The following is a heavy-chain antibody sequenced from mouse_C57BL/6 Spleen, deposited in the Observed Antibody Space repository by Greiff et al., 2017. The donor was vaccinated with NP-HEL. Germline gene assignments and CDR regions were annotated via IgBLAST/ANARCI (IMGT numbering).Heavy chain of an antibody. CDR2: ISSGSSTI. V-gene: IGHV5-17*01. J-gene: IGHJ4*01. CDR3: ARMVYYYAMDY. D-gene: IGHD2-1*01. Sequence: EVKVVESGGGLVKPGGSLKLSCAASGFTFSDYGMHWVRQAPEKGLEWVAYISSGSSTIYYADTVKGRFTISRDNAKNTLFLQMTSLRSEDTAMYYCARMVYYYAMDYWGQGTSVTVSS. CDR1: GFTFSDYG.